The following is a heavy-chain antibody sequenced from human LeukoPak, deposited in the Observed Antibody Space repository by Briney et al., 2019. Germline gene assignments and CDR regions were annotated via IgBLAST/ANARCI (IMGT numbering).Heavy chain of an antibody. V-gene: IGHV3-30-3*01. CDR2: ISYDGSNK. D-gene: IGHD4-17*01. Sequence: GGSLRLSCAASGFTLSSYAMHWVRQAPGKGLEWVAVISYDGSNKYYADSVKGRFTISRDNSKNTLYLQMNSLRAEDTAVYYCARYDYGDYVVDYWGQGTLVTVSS. CDR1: GFTLSSYA. CDR3: ARYDYGDYVVDY. J-gene: IGHJ4*02.